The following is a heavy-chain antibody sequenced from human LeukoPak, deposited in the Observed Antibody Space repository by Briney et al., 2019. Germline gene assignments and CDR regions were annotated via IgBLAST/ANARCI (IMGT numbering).Heavy chain of an antibody. CDR3: AREVTAYYFYYDLDV. V-gene: IGHV3-13*01. J-gene: IGHJ6*02. D-gene: IGHD2-21*02. CDR2: IGTLGDT. Sequence: PGGSLRLSCAGSGYTFSNYDIHWVRQSTGKGLEWVSAIGTLGDTYYSDSVKGRFTVSRDNSKNTLFLQMNSLRVEDTAVYYCAREVTAYYFYYDLDVWGQGTTVTVSS. CDR1: GYTFSNYD.